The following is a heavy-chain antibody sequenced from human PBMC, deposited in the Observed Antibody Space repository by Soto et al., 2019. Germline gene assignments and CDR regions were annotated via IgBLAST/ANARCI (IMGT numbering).Heavy chain of an antibody. V-gene: IGHV3-21*01. CDR2: ISSSSSYI. D-gene: IGHD3-22*01. CDR1: GFTFSSYI. Sequence: GGSLRLSCAASGFTFSSYIMNWVRQAPGKGLEWVSSISSSSSYIYYADSVKGRFTISRDNAKNSLYLQMNSLRAEDTAVYYCARDLQGYYYDSSGYRAPTWGQGTLVTVSS. J-gene: IGHJ4*02. CDR3: ARDLQGYYYDSSGYRAPT.